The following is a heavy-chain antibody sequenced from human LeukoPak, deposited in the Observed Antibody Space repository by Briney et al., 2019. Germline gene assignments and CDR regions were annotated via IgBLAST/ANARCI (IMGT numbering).Heavy chain of an antibody. D-gene: IGHD3-10*01. V-gene: IGHV3-74*03. Sequence: GGSLRLSCAASGFNFSSHWMHWVRQAPGKGLVWVSRLRSSGNGTTYADSVKGRFTISRDNAKNTLFLQMNSLRIEDTAVYYCVRGREVRGRSMDVWGKGTSVIVSP. CDR3: VRGREVRGRSMDV. CDR2: LRSSGNGT. J-gene: IGHJ6*04. CDR1: GFNFSSHW.